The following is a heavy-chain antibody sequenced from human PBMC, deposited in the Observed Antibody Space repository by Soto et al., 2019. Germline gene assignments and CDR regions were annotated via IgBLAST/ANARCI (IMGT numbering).Heavy chain of an antibody. CDR2: THYSGST. J-gene: IGHJ6*02. CDR1: GGSIRIGDYD. V-gene: IGHV4-30-4*01. CDR3: ARGNYNWNEGQEYYGMDV. Sequence: KPSETLGFTCIFSGGSIRIGDYDWRWIPQPRGEGLECTPQTHYSGSTYYNPSLKSRVTIAVYTSRNQFSLKLSSVTAADTAVYYCARGNYNWNEGQEYYGMDVWGQGTTVTVSS. D-gene: IGHD1-20*01.